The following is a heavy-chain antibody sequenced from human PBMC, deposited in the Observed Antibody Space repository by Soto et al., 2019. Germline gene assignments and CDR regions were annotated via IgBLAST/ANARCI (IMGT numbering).Heavy chain of an antibody. CDR2: INHSGST. CDR1: GGSFSGYY. V-gene: IGHV4-34*01. D-gene: IGHD3-3*01. J-gene: IGHJ6*03. Sequence: SETLSLTCAVYGGSFSGYYWSWIRQPPGKGLEWIGEINHSGSTNYNPSLKSRVTISVDTSKNQFSLKLSSVTAADTAVYYCARGRTNYDFWSGYYAVPGNYYYMDVWGKGTTVTVSS. CDR3: ARGRTNYDFWSGYYAVPGNYYYMDV.